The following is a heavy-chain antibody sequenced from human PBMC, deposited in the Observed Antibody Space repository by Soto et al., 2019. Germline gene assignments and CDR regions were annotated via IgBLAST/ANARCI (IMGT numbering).Heavy chain of an antibody. V-gene: IGHV4-38-2*01. D-gene: IGHD2-15*01. CDR2: MLYSGLT. CDR3: APLSVSLSGPYGIHV. J-gene: IGHJ6*02. CDR1: GYSISSGNY. Sequence: SETLSLTCAVSGYSISSGNYWAWIRQPPGRGLEWIGSMLYSGLTYYNPSLKSRVTLSVDTSKNQFSVRLNSVTASDTAVYYCAPLSVSLSGPYGIHVWGQGTTVTVS.